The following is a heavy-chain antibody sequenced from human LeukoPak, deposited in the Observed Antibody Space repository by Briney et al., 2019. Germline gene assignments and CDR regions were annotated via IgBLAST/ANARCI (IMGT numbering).Heavy chain of an antibody. CDR2: IKADGSEK. V-gene: IGHV3-7*03. CDR1: GFTFSGSW. Sequence: GGSLRLSCAASGFTFSGSWMNWVRQAPGEGLEWVANIKADGSEKYYVDSVKGRFTISRDNAKNSLYLQMNNLRAEDTAVYYCAKDSSSGWYYFDYWGQGTLVTVSS. J-gene: IGHJ4*02. D-gene: IGHD6-19*01. CDR3: AKDSSSGWYYFDY.